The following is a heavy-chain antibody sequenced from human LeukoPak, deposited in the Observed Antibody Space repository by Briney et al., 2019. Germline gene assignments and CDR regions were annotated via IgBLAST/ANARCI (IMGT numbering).Heavy chain of an antibody. V-gene: IGHV4-30-2*01. J-gene: IGHJ4*02. CDR1: GGSISSGGYS. CDR2: IYHSGST. Sequence: PSETLSLTCAVSGGSISSGGYSWSWIRQPPGKGLEWIGYIYHSGSTYYNPSLKSRVTISVDGSKNQFSLKLSSVTAADTAVYYCARASKTDLLDYWGQGTLVTVSS. D-gene: IGHD2-21*02. CDR3: ARASKTDLLDY.